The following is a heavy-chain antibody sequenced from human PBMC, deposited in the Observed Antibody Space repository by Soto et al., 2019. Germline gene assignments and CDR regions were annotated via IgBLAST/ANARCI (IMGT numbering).Heavy chain of an antibody. CDR1: GGPISSNNW. Sequence: QVQLQESGPGLVEPSGTLSLTCAVSGGPISSNNWWSWVRQPPGKGLEWIGEIHHDTGTNYNTSLRIRVTISVDKSKNQLSLNLNSVTAADAAIYYCARMPYSSYAMDVWGQGTTVTVSS. J-gene: IGHJ6*02. V-gene: IGHV4-4*02. CDR3: ARMPYSSYAMDV. CDR2: IHHDTGT. D-gene: IGHD2-2*01.